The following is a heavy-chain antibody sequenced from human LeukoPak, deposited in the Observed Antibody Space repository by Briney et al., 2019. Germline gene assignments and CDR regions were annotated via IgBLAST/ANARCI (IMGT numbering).Heavy chain of an antibody. CDR2: ISAYNGNT. D-gene: IGHD2-2*02. CDR3: ASSHCSSTSCYILGFVTWFDP. J-gene: IGHJ5*02. Sequence: ASVKVSCKASGYTFTSYGISWVRQAPGQGLEWMGWISAYNGNTNYAQKFQGRVTITADKSTSTAYMELSSLRSEDTAVYYCASSHCSSTSCYILGFVTWFDPWGQGTLVTVSS. V-gene: IGHV1-18*01. CDR1: GYTFTSYG.